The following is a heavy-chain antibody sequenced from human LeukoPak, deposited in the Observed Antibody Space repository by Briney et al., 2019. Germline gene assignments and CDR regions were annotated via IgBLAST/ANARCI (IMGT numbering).Heavy chain of an antibody. Sequence: SETLSLTCTVSGGSINSYYWSWIRQPAGKGLEWIGRISYSGNTDYNPSLKGRVTISVDESKNQFSLKLNSVTAADTATYYCARAFLVGYSPEEYFFDYWGQGTLVTVSS. V-gene: IGHV4-4*07. CDR3: ARAFLVGYSPEEYFFDY. J-gene: IGHJ4*02. CDR2: ISYSGNT. CDR1: GGSINSYY. D-gene: IGHD2-15*01.